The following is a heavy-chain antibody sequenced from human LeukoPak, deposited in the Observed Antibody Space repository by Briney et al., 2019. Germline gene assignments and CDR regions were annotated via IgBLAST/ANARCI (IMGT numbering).Heavy chain of an antibody. CDR2: INPSGGST. V-gene: IGHV1-46*01. D-gene: IGHD2-15*01. Sequence: ASVKVSCKASGYTFASYYMHWARQAPGQGLEWMGIINPSGGSTSYAQKFQGRATMTRDTSTSTVYMELSSLRSEDTAVYYCASGEGGSRDYWGQGTLVTVSS. J-gene: IGHJ4*02. CDR1: GYTFASYY. CDR3: ASGEGGSRDY.